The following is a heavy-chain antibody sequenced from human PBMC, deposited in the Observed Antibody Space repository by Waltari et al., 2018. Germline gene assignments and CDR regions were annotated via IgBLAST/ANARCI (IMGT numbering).Heavy chain of an antibody. CDR1: GVPLSRSG. Sequence: EVHLVESGGGLVQPGGSLRLSCAASGVPLSRSGIHWVRQSPGKGLMWVSRINNDGSSTVYADSVKGRFTISRDDAKNTVSLQMNNLSAEDTALYYCARAGLLGAFDVWGQGTMVTVSS. CDR3: ARAGLLGAFDV. J-gene: IGHJ3*01. V-gene: IGHV3-74*03. D-gene: IGHD2-15*01. CDR2: INNDGSST.